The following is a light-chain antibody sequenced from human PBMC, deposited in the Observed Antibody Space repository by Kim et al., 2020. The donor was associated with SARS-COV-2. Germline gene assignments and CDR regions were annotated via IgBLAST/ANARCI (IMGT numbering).Light chain of an antibody. V-gene: IGLV7-43*01. CDR2: STN. CDR3: LLYSGRGLV. J-gene: IGLJ3*02. CDR1: TGAVTSGHY. Sequence: QAVVTQEPSLTVSPGGTVTLTCASNTGAVTSGHYPNWFQQKPGHAPRALIYSTNKKHSWTPARFSGSLLGGKAALTLSAAQSDDEADYYCLLYSGRGLVFGGGTKLTVL.